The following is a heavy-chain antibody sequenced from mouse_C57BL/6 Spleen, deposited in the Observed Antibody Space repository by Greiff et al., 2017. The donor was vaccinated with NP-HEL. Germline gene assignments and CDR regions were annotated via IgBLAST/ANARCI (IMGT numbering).Heavy chain of an antibody. D-gene: IGHD1-1*01. Sequence: VQLQQSGAELAKPGASVKLSCKASGYTFTSYWMHWVKQRPGQGLEWIGYINPSSGYTKYNQKFKDKATLTADKSYSTAYMQLSSLTYEDSAVYYCARDGYGSSYYAMDYWGQGTSVTVSS. CDR3: ARDGYGSSYYAMDY. J-gene: IGHJ4*01. CDR1: GYTFTSYW. CDR2: INPSSGYT. V-gene: IGHV1-7*01.